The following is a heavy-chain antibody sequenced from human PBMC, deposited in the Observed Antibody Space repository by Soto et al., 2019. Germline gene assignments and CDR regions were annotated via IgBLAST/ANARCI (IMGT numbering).Heavy chain of an antibody. J-gene: IGHJ4*02. Sequence: PSETLSLTCTVSGGSISIGGYYWSWIRHHPGKGLEWIGYIYYSGSTYYNPSLKSRVTISVDTSKNQFSLKLSSVTAADTAVYYCARSKQLVPLGSYYFDYWGQGTLVTVSS. CDR1: GGSISIGGYY. D-gene: IGHD6-6*01. CDR2: IYYSGST. V-gene: IGHV4-31*03. CDR3: ARSKQLVPLGSYYFDY.